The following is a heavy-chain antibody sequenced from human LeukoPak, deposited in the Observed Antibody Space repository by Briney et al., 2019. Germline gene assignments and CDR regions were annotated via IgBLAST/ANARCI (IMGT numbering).Heavy chain of an antibody. V-gene: IGHV3-64*01. CDR2: ISSNGGST. D-gene: IGHD4-17*01. CDR1: GFTFSSYA. CDR3: AGSIDYGDYEYFQH. J-gene: IGHJ1*01. Sequence: GGSLRLSCAASGFTFSSYAMHWVRQAPGKGLEYVSAISSNGGSTYYANSVKGRFTISRDNSKNTLYLQMGSLRAEDMAVYYCAGSIDYGDYEYFQHWGQGTLVTVSS.